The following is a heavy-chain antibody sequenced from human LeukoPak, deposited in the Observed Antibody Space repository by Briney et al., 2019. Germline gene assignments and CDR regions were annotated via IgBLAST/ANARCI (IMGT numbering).Heavy chain of an antibody. CDR2: INHSGST. CDR1: GGSFSGCY. J-gene: IGHJ5*02. V-gene: IGHV4-34*01. D-gene: IGHD4-17*01. CDR3: ARGVTTGP. Sequence: SETLSLTCAVYGGSFSGCYWSWIRQPPGKGLEWIGEINHSGSTNYNPSLKSRVTISVDTSKNQFSLKLSSVTAADTAVYYCARGVTTGPWGQGTLVTVSS.